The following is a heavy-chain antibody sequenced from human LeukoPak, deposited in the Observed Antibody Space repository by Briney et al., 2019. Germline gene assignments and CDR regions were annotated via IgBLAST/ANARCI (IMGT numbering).Heavy chain of an antibody. V-gene: IGHV3-43*02. Sequence: GPLRLSCXASGFTFDDYAMHWVRQAAGKGLEWVSLISGDGGSTYYADSVKSRFTISRDNSKNSLYLQMNSLRTEDTALYYCAKDRLRQYYYDSSGYYYYYYYMDVWGKGTTVTVSS. D-gene: IGHD3-22*01. J-gene: IGHJ6*03. CDR3: AKDRLRQYYYDSSGYYYYYYYMDV. CDR2: ISGDGGST. CDR1: GFTFDDYA.